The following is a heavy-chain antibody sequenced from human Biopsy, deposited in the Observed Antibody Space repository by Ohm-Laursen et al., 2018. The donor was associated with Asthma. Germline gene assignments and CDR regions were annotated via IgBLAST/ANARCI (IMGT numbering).Heavy chain of an antibody. CDR1: GFSFSDYY. CDR2: ISSSGSTT. Sequence: SLRLSCAAFGFSFSDYYMTWMRQAPGKGLEWVSSISSSGSTTYPAESVKGRFTISRDNAQKSLFLQMGSLRAEDTAIYYCARVFESSEWGPFYHFGLDVWGQGITVAVSS. J-gene: IGHJ6*02. CDR3: ARVFESSEWGPFYHFGLDV. V-gene: IGHV3-11*01. D-gene: IGHD6-25*01.